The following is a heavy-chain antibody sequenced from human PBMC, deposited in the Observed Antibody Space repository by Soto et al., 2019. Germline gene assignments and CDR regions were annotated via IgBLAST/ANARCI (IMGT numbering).Heavy chain of an antibody. Sequence: SETLSLTCTVSGGSISSYHWSWIRQSPGKGLEWIGYISDSGSSNYNPSLKSRVTISVGTSKNQISLKLSSVTAADTAVYYCARSITMVRGVIPYYYYGMDVWGQGTTVTVSS. J-gene: IGHJ6*02. V-gene: IGHV4-59*08. CDR2: ISDSGSS. CDR3: ARSITMVRGVIPYYYYGMDV. CDR1: GGSISSYH. D-gene: IGHD3-10*01.